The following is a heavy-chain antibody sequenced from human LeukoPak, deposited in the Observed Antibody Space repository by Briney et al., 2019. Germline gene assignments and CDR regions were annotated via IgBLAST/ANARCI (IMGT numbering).Heavy chain of an antibody. Sequence: GESLKISCKGSGYNFATYWIGWVRQVPGKGLEWMGIVFPADSDTRYSPSFQGQVTISVDESIRTAYLQWSSLKASDSAIYYCARHVGYCTTSTCRPGLYYMDVWGRGTTVTVSS. CDR1: GYNFATYW. D-gene: IGHD2-8*01. V-gene: IGHV5-51*01. J-gene: IGHJ6*03. CDR3: ARHVGYCTTSTCRPGLYYMDV. CDR2: VFPADSDT.